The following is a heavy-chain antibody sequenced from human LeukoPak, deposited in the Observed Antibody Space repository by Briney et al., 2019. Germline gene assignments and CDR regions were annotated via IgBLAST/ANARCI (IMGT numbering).Heavy chain of an antibody. CDR2: TGGST. D-gene: IGHD5-18*01. Sequence: GGSLRLSCAASGFTFNNYGMNWVRQVPGKGLEWVSGTGGSTGYADSVKGRFTISRDNAKNSLYLQMNNLRAEDTALYHCGRDRSYGSFDYWGQGTLVTVSS. CDR1: GFTFNNYG. V-gene: IGHV3-20*01. CDR3: GRDRSYGSFDY. J-gene: IGHJ4*02.